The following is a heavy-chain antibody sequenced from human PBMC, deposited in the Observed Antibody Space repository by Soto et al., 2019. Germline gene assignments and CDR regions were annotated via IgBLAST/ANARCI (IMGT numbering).Heavy chain of an antibody. D-gene: IGHD6-19*01. CDR3: ARDIAVDKLTSCFDP. J-gene: IGHJ5*02. Sequence: QVQLVQSGAEVKKPGSSVKVSCKASGGTLSRYAINWVRQAPGQGLEWMGGIIPLYGTPNYAQKFQGRVTITADESTSTAYMELSSLRSEDTAVYYCARDIAVDKLTSCFDPWGQGTLVTVSS. V-gene: IGHV1-69*01. CDR2: IIPLYGTP. CDR1: GGTLSRYA.